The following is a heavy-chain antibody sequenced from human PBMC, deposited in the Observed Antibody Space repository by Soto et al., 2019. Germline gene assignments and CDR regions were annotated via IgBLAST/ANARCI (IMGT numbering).Heavy chain of an antibody. CDR2: IWYDGSNK. Sequence: ESGGGVVQPGRSLRLSCAASGFTFSSYGMHWVRQAPGKGLEWVAVIWYDGSNKYYADSVKGRFTISRDNSKNTLYLQMNSLRAEDTAVYYCARDLNIAAAGSYYYYGMDVWGQGTTVTVSS. CDR3: ARDLNIAAAGSYYYYGMDV. D-gene: IGHD6-13*01. V-gene: IGHV3-33*01. CDR1: GFTFSSYG. J-gene: IGHJ6*02.